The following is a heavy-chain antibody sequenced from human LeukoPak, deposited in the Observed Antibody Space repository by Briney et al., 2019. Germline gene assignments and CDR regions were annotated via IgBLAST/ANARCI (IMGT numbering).Heavy chain of an antibody. V-gene: IGHV3-30*02. Sequence: GGSLRLSCAASGFTFSSYGMNWVRQAPGKGLEWVAFIRYDGSNKYYADSVKGRFTISRDNSKNTLYLQMNSLRAEDTAVYYCAKDPCSSTSCYIDYWGQGTLVTVSS. CDR3: AKDPCSSTSCYIDY. CDR1: GFTFSSYG. J-gene: IGHJ4*02. D-gene: IGHD2-2*02. CDR2: IRYDGSNK.